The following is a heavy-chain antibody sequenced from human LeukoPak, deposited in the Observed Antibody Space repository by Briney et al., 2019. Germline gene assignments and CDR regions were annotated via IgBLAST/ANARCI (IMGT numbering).Heavy chain of an antibody. CDR2: ISYDGSNK. J-gene: IGHJ4*02. CDR3: AREVVGAAGHFDY. V-gene: IGHV3-30-3*01. D-gene: IGHD6-13*01. CDR1: GFTFSSYA. Sequence: PGGSLRLSCAASGFTFSSYAMHWVRQAPGKGLEWVAVISYDGSNKYYAGSVKGRFTISRDNSKNTLYLQMNSLRAEDTAVYYCAREVVGAAGHFDYWGQGTLVTVSS.